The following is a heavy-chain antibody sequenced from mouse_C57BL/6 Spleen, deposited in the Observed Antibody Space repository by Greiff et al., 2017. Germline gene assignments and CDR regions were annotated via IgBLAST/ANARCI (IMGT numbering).Heavy chain of an antibody. CDR3: ARHNGSSHYFDY. CDR2: IWSDGST. Sequence: VHLVESGPGLVAPSPSLSITCTVSGFSLTSYGVHWVRQPPGKGLEWLVVIWSDGSTTYNSALKSRLSISKDNSKSQVFLKMNSLQTDDTAMYCCARHNGSSHYFDYWGQGTTLTVSS. V-gene: IGHV2-6-1*01. J-gene: IGHJ2*01. CDR1: GFSLTSYG. D-gene: IGHD1-1*01.